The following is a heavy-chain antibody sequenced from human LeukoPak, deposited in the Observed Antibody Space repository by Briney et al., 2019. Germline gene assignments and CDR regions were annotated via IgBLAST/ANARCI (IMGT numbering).Heavy chain of an antibody. CDR3: ARDIPAHCDSNTCKVH. V-gene: IGHV3-7*01. CDR2: IKQDGSEK. J-gene: IGHJ4*02. Sequence: PGGSLRLSCAASGITFSNYWMSWVRQAPGKGLEWVANIKQDGSEKYYVDSVKGRFTISRDNAKNSLYLQMNSLRAEDTAVYYCARDIPAHCDSNTCKVHWGQGTLVTVSS. D-gene: IGHD4-11*01. CDR1: GITFSNYW.